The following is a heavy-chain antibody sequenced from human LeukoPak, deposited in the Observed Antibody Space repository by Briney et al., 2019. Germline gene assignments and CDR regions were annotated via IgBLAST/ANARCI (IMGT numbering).Heavy chain of an antibody. CDR1: GGTFSSYA. V-gene: IGHV1-18*01. CDR2: ISAYNGNT. J-gene: IGHJ4*02. D-gene: IGHD3-9*01. Sequence: WASVKVSCKASGGTFSSYAISWVRQAPGQGLEWMGWISAYNGNTNYAQKLQGRVTMTTDTSTSTAYMELRSLRSDDTAVYYCARVAYDILTGYYCFDYWGQGTLVTVSS. CDR3: ARVAYDILTGYYCFDY.